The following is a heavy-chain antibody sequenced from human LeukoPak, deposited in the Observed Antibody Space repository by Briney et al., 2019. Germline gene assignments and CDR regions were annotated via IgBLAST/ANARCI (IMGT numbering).Heavy chain of an antibody. V-gene: IGHV1-69*13. J-gene: IGHJ5*02. CDR1: GGTFSSYA. CDR3: ARDLGIVVVPAAHNWFDP. CDR2: IIPIFGTA. D-gene: IGHD2-2*03. Sequence: ASVKVSCKASGGTFSSYAISWVRQAPGRGLEWMGGIIPIFGTANYAQKFQGRVTITADESTSTAYMELSSLRSEDTAVYYCARDLGIVVVPAAHNWFDPWGQGTLVTVSS.